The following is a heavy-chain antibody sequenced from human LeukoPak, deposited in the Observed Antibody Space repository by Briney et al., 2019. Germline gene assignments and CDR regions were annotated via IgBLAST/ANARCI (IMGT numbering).Heavy chain of an antibody. Sequence: PGGSLRLSCAASGFILSDYNMNWVRQAPGKGLEWVSFIDISGSYITYADSVKGRFTISRDNAKNSLYLQMNSLRAEDTAVYYCARDLSATIRAYDYWGQGTLVTVSS. D-gene: IGHD1-26*01. CDR3: ARDLSATIRAYDY. V-gene: IGHV3-21*01. CDR1: GFILSDYN. J-gene: IGHJ4*02. CDR2: IDISGSYI.